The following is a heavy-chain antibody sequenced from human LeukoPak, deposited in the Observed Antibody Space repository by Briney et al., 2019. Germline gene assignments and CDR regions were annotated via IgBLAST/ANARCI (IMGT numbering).Heavy chain of an antibody. Sequence: GGSLRLSCAASGFTFSSYAMSWVRQAPGKGLEWVSAISGSGGSTYYADSVKGRFTISRDNSKNTLYLQMNSLRAEDTAVYYCAKAPPEWFGVQYYFDYWGQGTLVTVSS. J-gene: IGHJ4*02. V-gene: IGHV3-23*01. CDR2: ISGSGGST. CDR3: AKAPPEWFGVQYYFDY. D-gene: IGHD3-3*01. CDR1: GFTFSSYA.